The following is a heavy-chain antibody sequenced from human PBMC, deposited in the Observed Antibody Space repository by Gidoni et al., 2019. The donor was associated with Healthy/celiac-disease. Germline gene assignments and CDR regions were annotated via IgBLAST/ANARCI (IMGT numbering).Heavy chain of an antibody. V-gene: IGHV3-53*01. CDR1: GFTVSLTY. CDR2: IYSGGST. J-gene: IGHJ4*02. CDR3: AGGPWFGDGGNSDTAFDY. D-gene: IGHD3-10*01. Sequence: EVQLVESGGGLIQPGGSLRLSCAASGFTVSLTYMSCVRQAPGQGLEWVSVIYSGGSTYYADSVKGRFTISRDNSKNTLYLQMNSLRAEDTAVYYCAGGPWFGDGGNSDTAFDYWGQGTLVTVSS.